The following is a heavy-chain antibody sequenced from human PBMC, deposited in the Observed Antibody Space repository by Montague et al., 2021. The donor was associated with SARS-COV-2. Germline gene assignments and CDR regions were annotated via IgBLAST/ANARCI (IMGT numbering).Heavy chain of an antibody. D-gene: IGHD6-19*01. V-gene: IGHV6-1*01. CDR3: ARNIAVAGRAEGFDY. CDR2: TYYRSKWYN. Sequence: CAISGDSVSSNSAAWNWIRQSPSRGLEWLGRTYYRSKWYNDYAVSVKSRITINPDTSKNQFSLQLSSVTPEDTAVYYCARNIAVAGRAEGFDYWGQGTLVTASS. CDR1: GDSVSSNSAA. J-gene: IGHJ4*02.